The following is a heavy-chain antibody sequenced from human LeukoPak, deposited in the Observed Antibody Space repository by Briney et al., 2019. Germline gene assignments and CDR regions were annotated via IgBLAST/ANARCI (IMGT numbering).Heavy chain of an antibody. CDR1: GFTFSSYA. CDR2: ISYDGSNK. V-gene: IGHV3-30-3*01. CDR3: ARDGVAAAGTVPDY. Sequence: GGSPRLSCAASGFTFSSYAMHWVRQALGKGLEWVAVISYDGSNKYYADSVKGRFTISRDNSKNTLYLQMNSLRAEDTAVYYCARDGVAAAGTVPDYWGQGTLVTVSS. J-gene: IGHJ4*02. D-gene: IGHD6-13*01.